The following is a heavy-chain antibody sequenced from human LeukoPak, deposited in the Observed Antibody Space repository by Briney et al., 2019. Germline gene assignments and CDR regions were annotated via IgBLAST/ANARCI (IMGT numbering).Heavy chain of an antibody. Sequence: GGSLRLSCAASGFTFSSYEMNWVRQAPGKGLGWVSFISSSGNTIYYADSVKGRFIISRDNAKNSLYLQMNSLRTEDTAVYYCARDGLLRSFDYWGQGTLVTVSS. V-gene: IGHV3-48*03. J-gene: IGHJ4*02. CDR2: ISSSGNTI. D-gene: IGHD2-15*01. CDR1: GFTFSSYE. CDR3: ARDGLLRSFDY.